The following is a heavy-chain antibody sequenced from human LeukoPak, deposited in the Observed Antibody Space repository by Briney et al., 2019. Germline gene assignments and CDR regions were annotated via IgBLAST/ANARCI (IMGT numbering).Heavy chain of an antibody. CDR1: DGSISSSNYY. CDR2: IYYSGST. CDR3: ARLREIRSYFDY. D-gene: IGHD3-10*01. V-gene: IGHV4-39*01. Sequence: KPSETLSLTCTVSDGSISSSNYYWGWIRQPPGKGLEWIGSIYYSGSTYYNPSLKSRVTISVDTSKNQFSLTLSSVTAADTAVYSCARLREIRSYFDYWGQGTLVTVSS. J-gene: IGHJ4*02.